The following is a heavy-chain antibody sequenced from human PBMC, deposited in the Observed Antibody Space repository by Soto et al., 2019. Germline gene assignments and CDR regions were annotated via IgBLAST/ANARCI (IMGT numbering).Heavy chain of an antibody. CDR1: GGTFSSYT. J-gene: IGHJ4*02. CDR2: IIPILGIA. V-gene: IGHV1-69*02. D-gene: IGHD2-15*01. Sequence: GASVKVSCKASGGTFSSYTISWVRQAPGQRLEWMRRIIPILGIANYAQKFQGRVTITADKSTSTAYMELSSLRSEDTAVYYCHVSGGGTRAVEKIDYWGQGTLVTVSS. CDR3: HVSGGGTRAVEKIDY.